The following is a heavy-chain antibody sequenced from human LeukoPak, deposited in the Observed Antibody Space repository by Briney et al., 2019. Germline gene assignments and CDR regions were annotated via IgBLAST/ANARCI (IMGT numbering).Heavy chain of an antibody. V-gene: IGHV4-34*01. Sequence: SETLSLTCAVYGGSFSGYYWSWIRQPPGNGLEWIGEINHSGSTNYNPSLKSRVTISVDTSKNQFSLKLSSVTAADTAVYYCARMTVDYWGLGTLVTVSS. CDR1: GGSFSGYY. CDR3: ARMTVDY. CDR2: INHSGST. J-gene: IGHJ4*02.